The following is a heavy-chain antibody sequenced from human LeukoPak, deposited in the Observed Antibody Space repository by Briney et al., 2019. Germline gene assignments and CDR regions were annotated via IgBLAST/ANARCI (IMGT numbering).Heavy chain of an antibody. Sequence: ASVKVSFKATSRISWVRQAPGQGLEWMGWIGTYGGDTYYAQKFQGRITVTTDTSTSTVYMELRNLRSDDTDVYYCARDLWNFYDDSGYNRDFDSWGQGTLVTVSS. CDR1: TSR. CDR3: ARDLWNFYDDSGYNRDFDS. J-gene: IGHJ5*01. V-gene: IGHV1-18*01. CDR2: IGTYGGDT. D-gene: IGHD3-22*01.